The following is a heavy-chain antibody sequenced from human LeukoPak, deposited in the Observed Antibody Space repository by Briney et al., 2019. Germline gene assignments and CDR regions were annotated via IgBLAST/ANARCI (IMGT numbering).Heavy chain of an antibody. J-gene: IGHJ6*02. CDR3: ANFWDYYGSGSTYGMDV. CDR2: ISSRGSPI. CDR1: GFTFSDYY. D-gene: IGHD3-10*01. V-gene: IGHV3-11*01. Sequence: GGSLRLSCAASGFTFSDYYMSWIRQAPGKGPEWVSYISSRGSPIYYADSVKGRFTISRDNSKNTLYLQMNSLRAEDTAVYYCANFWDYYGSGSTYGMDVWGQGTTVTVSS.